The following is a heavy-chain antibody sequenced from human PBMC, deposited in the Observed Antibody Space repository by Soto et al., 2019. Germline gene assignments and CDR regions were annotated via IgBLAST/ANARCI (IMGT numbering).Heavy chain of an antibody. Sequence: SETLSLTCTVSGGSINNHYWSWIRQPPGKGLEWIGYIYYTGSTNYNPSLKSRVTMSVDTSKNQFSLKLSSVTAADTAVYYCARVIIWGSYRYTVGPTDYWGQGTLVTVSS. V-gene: IGHV4-59*11. CDR3: ARVIIWGSYRYTVGPTDY. D-gene: IGHD3-16*02. CDR1: GGSINNHY. CDR2: IYYTGST. J-gene: IGHJ4*02.